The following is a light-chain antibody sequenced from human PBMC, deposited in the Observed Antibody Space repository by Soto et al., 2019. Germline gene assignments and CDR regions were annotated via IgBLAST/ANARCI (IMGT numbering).Light chain of an antibody. CDR3: QQYGSSLYT. CDR2: GAY. CDR1: QSVSSSY. J-gene: IGKJ2*01. Sequence: EIVVTQSPGTLSLSPGERATLSCRASQSVSSSYLAWYQQKPGQGHRLLIYGAYNRATGIPDRFSGSGYGTDFTLTISRMEPEEFAVYYCQQYGSSLYTFGQGNKLEIK. V-gene: IGKV3-20*01.